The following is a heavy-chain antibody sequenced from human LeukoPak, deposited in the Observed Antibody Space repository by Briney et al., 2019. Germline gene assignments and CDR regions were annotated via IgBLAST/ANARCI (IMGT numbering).Heavy chain of an antibody. V-gene: IGHV4-59*08. CDR3: ARLLSSGAPFDY. CDR1: GASISSYY. CDR2: IYYSGST. Sequence: SETLSLTCTVSGASISSYYWSWIRQPPGKGLEWIGYIYYSGSTNYNPSLKSRVTISVDTSKNQFSLKLSSVTAADTAVYYCARLLSSGAPFDYWGQGTLVTVSS. D-gene: IGHD6-19*01. J-gene: IGHJ4*02.